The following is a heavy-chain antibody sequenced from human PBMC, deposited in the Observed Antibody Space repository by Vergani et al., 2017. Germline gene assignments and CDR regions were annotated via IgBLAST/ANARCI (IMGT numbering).Heavy chain of an antibody. CDR3: AKKIDIVLMVYEYYFDY. V-gene: IGHV3-23*04. D-gene: IGHD2-8*01. CDR1: GFTFSSYA. J-gene: IGHJ4*02. CDR2: ISGSGGST. Sequence: EVQLVESGGGLVQPGGSLRLSCAASGFTFSSYAMSWVRQAPGKGLEWVSAISGSGGSTYYADSVKGRFTISRDNSKNTLYLQMNSLRAEGTAVYYCAKKIDIVLMVYEYYFDYWGQGTLVTVSS.